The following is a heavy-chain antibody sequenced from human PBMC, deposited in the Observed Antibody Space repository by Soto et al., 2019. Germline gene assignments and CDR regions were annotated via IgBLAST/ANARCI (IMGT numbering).Heavy chain of an antibody. CDR2: INPYNDNT. V-gene: IGHV1-18*01. CDR3: ARRVMWECKVHFVDY. CDR1: GYSLITYS. D-gene: IGHD1-1*01. Sequence: QVKLVQSGAEVKKPGASVKVSCTASGYSLITYSDTWVRQASGQGLEWMGWINPYNDNTNYAQTLQGRLTFTTDTSSNTAYMELRSLRSDDTPVYYCARRVMWECKVHFVDYWGQGTLVTVSS. J-gene: IGHJ4*02.